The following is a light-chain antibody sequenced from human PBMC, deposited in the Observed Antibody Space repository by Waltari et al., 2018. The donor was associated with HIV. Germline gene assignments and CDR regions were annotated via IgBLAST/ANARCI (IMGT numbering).Light chain of an antibody. CDR1: SNDTGTYNF. CDR2: DVT. V-gene: IGLV2-8*01. Sequence: QSALTQPPSLSASPGQSVAIDCTGSSNDTGTYNFVCWYQHHPGKAPKLLIYDVTRRPPGIPDRFSGTKSGYTASLTVSDLQVEDEADYYCVSYTEKDTFLLFGGGTK. J-gene: IGLJ2*01. CDR3: VSYTEKDTFLL.